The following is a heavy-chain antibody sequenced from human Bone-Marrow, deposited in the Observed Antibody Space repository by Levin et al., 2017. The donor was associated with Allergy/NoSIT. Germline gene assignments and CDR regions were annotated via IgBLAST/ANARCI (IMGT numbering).Heavy chain of an antibody. CDR2: INPNTGGT. CDR3: ARDAVGAGLDPVPFDL. J-gene: IGHJ4*02. V-gene: IGHV1-2*02. D-gene: IGHD2-15*01. Sequence: ASVKVSCKASGYTLTGFYHHWVRQAPGQGLEWMGWINPNTGGTNYAQNFQGRVTMTWDTSSNTAYMQLRQVRSDDTAVYYCARDAVGAGLDPVPFDLWGQGTLVTVSS. CDR1: GYTLTGFY.